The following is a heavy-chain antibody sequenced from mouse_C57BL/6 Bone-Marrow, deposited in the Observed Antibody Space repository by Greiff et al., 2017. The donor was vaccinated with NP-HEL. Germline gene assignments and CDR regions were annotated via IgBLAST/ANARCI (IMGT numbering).Heavy chain of an antibody. CDR2: IDPENGDT. CDR3: TTDYGSPYWYFDV. D-gene: IGHD1-1*01. Sequence: EVQLQESGAELVRPGASVKLSCTASGFNIKDDYMHWVKQRPEQGLEWIGWIDPENGDTEYASKFQGKATITADTSSNTAYLQLSSLTSEDTAVYYCTTDYGSPYWYFDVWGTGTTVTVSS. V-gene: IGHV14-4*01. J-gene: IGHJ1*03. CDR1: GFNIKDDY.